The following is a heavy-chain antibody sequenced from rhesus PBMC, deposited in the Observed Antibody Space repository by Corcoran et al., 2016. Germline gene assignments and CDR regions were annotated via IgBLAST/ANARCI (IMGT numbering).Heavy chain of an antibody. V-gene: IGHV4-106*01. J-gene: IGHJ5-1*01. Sequence: QVQLQGSGPGLAKTSETLSPPRAVSVRSISARYSWHWIRDPPGTGLRLVVYIEGSGGSTTYTPSHKKRVTISTDTSKNQFSLNLNSVTAADTAVYYCARGSVDYDSGYRSLNRFDVWGPGVLVTVSS. CDR1: VRSISARYS. CDR3: ARGSVDYDSGYRSLNRFDV. D-gene: IGHD3-28*01. CDR2: IEGSGGST.